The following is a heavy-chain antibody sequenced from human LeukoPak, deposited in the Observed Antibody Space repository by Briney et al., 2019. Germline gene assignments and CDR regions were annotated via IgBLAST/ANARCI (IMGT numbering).Heavy chain of an antibody. D-gene: IGHD1-26*01. CDR1: GFTFSSYS. V-gene: IGHV3-21*01. Sequence: PGGSLRLSCAASGFTFSSYSMNWVRQAPGKGLEWVSSISSSSNYIYYADSVKGRFTISRDNAKSSLYLQMNSLRGEDTAVYYCARESGSGDAFDIWGQGTMVTVSS. CDR2: ISSSSNYI. CDR3: ARESGSGDAFDI. J-gene: IGHJ3*02.